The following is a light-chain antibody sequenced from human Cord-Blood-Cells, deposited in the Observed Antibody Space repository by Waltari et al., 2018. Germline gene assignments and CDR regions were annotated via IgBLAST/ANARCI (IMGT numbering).Light chain of an antibody. Sequence: ALTQPASVSGSPGQSVPISCTGTSSDVGGSNYVPWYQQHPGKAPKLMIYDVSNRPSGVSNRFSGSKSGNTASLTISGLQAEDEADYYCSSYTSSSTYVFGTGTKVTVL. CDR3: SSYTSSSTYV. CDR2: DVS. V-gene: IGLV2-14*01. J-gene: IGLJ1*01. CDR1: SSDVGGSNY.